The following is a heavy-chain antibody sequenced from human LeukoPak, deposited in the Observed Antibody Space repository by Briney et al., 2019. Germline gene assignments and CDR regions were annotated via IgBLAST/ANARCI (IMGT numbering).Heavy chain of an antibody. J-gene: IGHJ4*02. Sequence: PGGSLRLFCAASGFTFSSFPMHWVRQAPGKGLEWVALIQDDGATTNYADSVRGRFTISRDNSKSTVYLQMNSLKPDDTAVYYCATQSITLVVVISPFDYWGQGTLVTVSS. CDR1: GFTFSSFP. D-gene: IGHD3-22*01. CDR3: ATQSITLVVVISPFDY. V-gene: IGHV3-30*02. CDR2: IQDDGATT.